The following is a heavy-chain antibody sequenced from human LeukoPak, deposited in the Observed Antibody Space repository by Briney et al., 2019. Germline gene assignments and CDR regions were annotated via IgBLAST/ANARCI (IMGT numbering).Heavy chain of an antibody. D-gene: IGHD4-17*01. V-gene: IGHV3-9*01. J-gene: IGHJ4*02. Sequence: PGGSLRLSCAAPGFTFDDYAMHWVRQAPGKGLEWVSGISWNSGSIGYADSVKGRFTISRDNAKNSLYLQMNSLRAEDTALYYCAKETSTGSFPHWGQGTLVTVSS. CDR1: GFTFDDYA. CDR3: AKETSTGSFPH. CDR2: ISWNSGSI.